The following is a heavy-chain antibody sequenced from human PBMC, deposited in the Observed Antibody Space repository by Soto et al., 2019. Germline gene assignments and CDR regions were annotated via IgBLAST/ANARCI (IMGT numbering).Heavy chain of an antibody. CDR1: GGTFSSYA. J-gene: IGHJ6*02. V-gene: IGHV1-69*13. CDR2: IIPIFGTA. CDR3: ARGGYCSGGSCYSGPFGYYGMDV. D-gene: IGHD2-15*01. Sequence: VASVKVSCKASGGTFSSYAISWVRQAPGQGLEWMGGIIPIFGTANYAQKFQGRVTITADESTSTAYMELSSLRSEDTAVYYCARGGYCSGGSCYSGPFGYYGMDVWGQGTTVTVSS.